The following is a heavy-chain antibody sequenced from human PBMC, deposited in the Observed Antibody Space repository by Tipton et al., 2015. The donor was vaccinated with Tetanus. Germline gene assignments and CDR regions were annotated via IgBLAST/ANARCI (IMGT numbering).Heavy chain of an antibody. J-gene: IGHJ4*02. D-gene: IGHD6-13*01. Sequence: LRLSCTVSGGSISSYYWSWIRQPPGKGLEWIGYIYYSGSTNYNPSLKSRVTISVDTSKNQFSLKLSSVTAADTAVYYCARLGVYPDYWGQGTLATVSS. V-gene: IGHV4-59*01. CDR3: ARLGVYPDY. CDR2: IYYSGST. CDR1: GGSISSYY.